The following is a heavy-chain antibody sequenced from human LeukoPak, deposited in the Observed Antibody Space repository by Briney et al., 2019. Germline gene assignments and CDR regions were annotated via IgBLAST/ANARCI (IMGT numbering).Heavy chain of an antibody. CDR3: AKVLLPFGELSYNWFDP. J-gene: IGHJ5*02. V-gene: IGHV3-30*02. D-gene: IGHD3-10*01. Sequence: GGALRLSCAASGFIFSDHYMDWVRQAPGKGLEWVAFIRYDGSNKYYADSVKGRFTISRDNSKNTLYLQMNSLRAEDTAVYYCAKVLLPFGELSYNWFDPWGQGTLVTVSS. CDR2: IRYDGSNK. CDR1: GFIFSDHY.